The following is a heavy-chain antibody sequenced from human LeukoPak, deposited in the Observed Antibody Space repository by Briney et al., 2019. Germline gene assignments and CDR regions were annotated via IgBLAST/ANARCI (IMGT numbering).Heavy chain of an antibody. V-gene: IGHV1-69*13. Sequence: SVKVSCKASGGTFSSYAISWVRQAPGQGLEWMGGIIPIFGTANYAQKFQGRVTITADESTSTAYMELSSLRSEDTAVYYCAAVAGIVRKLYYYGMDVWGQGTTVTVSS. CDR2: IIPIFGTA. CDR3: AAVAGIVRKLYYYGMDV. CDR1: GGTFSSYA. J-gene: IGHJ6*02. D-gene: IGHD6-19*01.